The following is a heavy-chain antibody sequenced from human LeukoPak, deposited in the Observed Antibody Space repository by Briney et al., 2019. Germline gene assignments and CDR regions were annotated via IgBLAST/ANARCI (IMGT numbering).Heavy chain of an antibody. CDR2: IYHSGST. D-gene: IGHD6-13*01. CDR3: ARDGTGLDAFDI. Sequence: SETLSLTCTVSGYSISSGYYWGWIRQPPGKGLEWIGSIYHSGSTYYNPSLKRRVTISVDTSKNQFSLKLSSVTAADTAVYYCARDGTGLDAFDIWGQGTMVTVSS. J-gene: IGHJ3*02. CDR1: GYSISSGYY. V-gene: IGHV4-38-2*02.